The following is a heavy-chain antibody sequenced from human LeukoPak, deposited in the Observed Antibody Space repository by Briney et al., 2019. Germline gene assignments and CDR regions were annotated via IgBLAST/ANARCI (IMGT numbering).Heavy chain of an antibody. CDR3: TSRRYGSGWPDYYYDGMDV. J-gene: IGHJ6*02. CDR2: IRSKTNNYAT. CDR1: GFTFSGSA. D-gene: IGHD6-19*01. V-gene: IGHV3-73*01. Sequence: GGSLKLSCAASGFTFSGSAMHWVRQASGKGLEWVGRIRSKTNNYATAYAASVKGRFTISRDDSKNTAYLQMNSLKTEDTAVYYCTSRRYGSGWPDYYYDGMDVWAKGPRSPSP.